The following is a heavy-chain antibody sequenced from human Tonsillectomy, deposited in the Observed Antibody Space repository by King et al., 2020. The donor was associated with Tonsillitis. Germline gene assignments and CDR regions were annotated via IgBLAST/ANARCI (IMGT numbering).Heavy chain of an antibody. CDR3: TTLLNYDILTGYYFDY. V-gene: IGHV3-15*01. CDR2: IRSKADGGTT. D-gene: IGHD3-9*01. CDR1: GFTFSKAW. Sequence: QLVQSGGGLVKPGGSLRLSCVASGFTFSKAWMSWVRQAPGKGLEWVGRIRSKADGGTTDYAAPVKGRFTISRDDSKNTVYLQMNSLKTEDTAVYYCTTLLNYDILTGYYFDYWGQGTLVTVSS. J-gene: IGHJ4*02.